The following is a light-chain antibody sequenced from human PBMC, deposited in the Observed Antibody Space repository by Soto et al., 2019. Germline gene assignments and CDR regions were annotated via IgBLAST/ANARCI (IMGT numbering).Light chain of an antibody. CDR2: DAF. Sequence: DIQMTQSPSTLSASVGDRVTITCRASQSISSWLAWYQQKPGKAPNLLIHDAFSLESGVPSRFSGSGSGTEFTLTISSLLPDDFATYYCLQYHSYPLSFGGRTKVEI. CDR3: LQYHSYPLS. J-gene: IGKJ4*01. CDR1: QSISSW. V-gene: IGKV1-5*01.